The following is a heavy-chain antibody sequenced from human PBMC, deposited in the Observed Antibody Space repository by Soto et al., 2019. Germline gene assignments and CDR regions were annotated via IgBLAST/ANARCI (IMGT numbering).Heavy chain of an antibody. CDR1: RFTFSSYV. CDR3: AAGLYYEYFDY. V-gene: IGHV3-23*01. J-gene: IGHJ4*01. CDR2: ISGSGGRT. Sequence: GGSLRLSCASSRFTFSSYVMMLVRQAPGKGLEWVSDISGSGGRTYYAESVKGRFTISRDNSKNTLYLQMNSLRADDTAVYYCAAGLYYEYFDYWGHGTLVTVSS. D-gene: IGHD3-3*01.